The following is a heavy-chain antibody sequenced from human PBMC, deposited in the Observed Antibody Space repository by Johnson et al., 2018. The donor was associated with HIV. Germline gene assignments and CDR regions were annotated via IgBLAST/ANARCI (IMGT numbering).Heavy chain of an antibody. V-gene: IGHV3-9*01. Sequence: VQLVESGGGLVQPGRSLRLSSAASGFTFDDYAMHWVRQAPGKGLGWVSGISWHSGSIGYADSVKGRFSISRDNAKNSLYLQTNRLRREDTAVYYCARGKAWIQSWDDAFDIWGQGTMVTVSS. CDR2: ISWHSGSI. CDR3: ARGKAWIQSWDDAFDI. CDR1: GFTFDDYA. J-gene: IGHJ3*02. D-gene: IGHD5-18*01.